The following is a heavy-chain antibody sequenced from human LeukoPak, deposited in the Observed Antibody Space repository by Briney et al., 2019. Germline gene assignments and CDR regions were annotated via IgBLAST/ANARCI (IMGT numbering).Heavy chain of an antibody. CDR2: ISGSGRST. D-gene: IGHD6-13*01. CDR1: GFTFSSYA. Sequence: PGGSLRLSCAASGFTFSSYAMSWVRQAPGKGLEWVSDISGSGRSTYYADSVKGRFTISRDNSKNTLYLQMNSLRAEDTAVYYCAKEGYSSSWTVRYYYYMDVWGKGTTVTVSS. J-gene: IGHJ6*03. CDR3: AKEGYSSSWTVRYYYYMDV. V-gene: IGHV3-23*01.